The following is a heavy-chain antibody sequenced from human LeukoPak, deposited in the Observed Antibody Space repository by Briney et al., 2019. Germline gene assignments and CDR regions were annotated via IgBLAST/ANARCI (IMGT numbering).Heavy chain of an antibody. CDR3: ARDQVITTGYFDY. CDR2: IYHSGST. V-gene: IGHV4-38-2*02. J-gene: IGHJ4*02. CDR1: GYSISSGYY. D-gene: IGHD3-22*01. Sequence: PSGTLSLTCTVSGYSISSGYYWGWIRQPPGKGLEWIGSIYHSGSTYYNPSLKSRVTISVDTSKNQFSLKLSSVTAADTAVYYCARDQVITTGYFDYWGQGTLVTVSS.